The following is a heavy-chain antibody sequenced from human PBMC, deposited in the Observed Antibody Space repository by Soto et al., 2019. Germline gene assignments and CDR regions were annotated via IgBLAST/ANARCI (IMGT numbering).Heavy chain of an antibody. V-gene: IGHV1-18*04. CDR1: GYTFTSYG. D-gene: IGHD2-2*01. CDR3: ARGGHRSSTSCLVYFDY. CDR2: ISAYNGNT. J-gene: IGHJ4*02. Sequence: ASVKVSCKASGYTFTSYGISWVRQAPGQGLEWMGWISAYNGNTNYAQKLQGRVTMTTDTSTSTAYMELRSLRSDDTAVYYCARGGHRSSTSCLVYFDYWGQGTMVTVYS.